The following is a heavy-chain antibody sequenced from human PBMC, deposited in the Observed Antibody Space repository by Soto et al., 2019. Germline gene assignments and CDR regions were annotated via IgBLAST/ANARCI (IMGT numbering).Heavy chain of an antibody. CDR2: IIPILGIA. CDR1: GGTFSSYT. J-gene: IGHJ4*02. Sequence: QVQLVQSGAEVKKPGSSVKVSCKASGGTFSSYTISWVRQAPGQGLEWMGRIIPILGIANYAQKFQGRVTIPADKSTNAAYMELSVPRSEDTAVYYCAAPPPDYDFWSGYSEEKHFNYWGQGTLVAVSS. CDR3: AAPPPDYDFWSGYSEEKHFNY. D-gene: IGHD3-3*01. V-gene: IGHV1-69*02.